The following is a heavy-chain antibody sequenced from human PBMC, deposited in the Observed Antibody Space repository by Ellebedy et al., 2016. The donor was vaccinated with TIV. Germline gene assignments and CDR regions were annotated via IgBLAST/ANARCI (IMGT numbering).Heavy chain of an antibody. CDR1: GFSFSNYD. CDR3: ARDSFGSGTFFFDY. Sequence: PGGSLRLSCAVSGFSFSNYDMNWVRQAPGKGLEWVSFISSTGNTINYADSVKGRFTISRDNAKNSLYLEMNSLRAEDTAVYYCARDSFGSGTFFFDYWGQGSLVSVSS. D-gene: IGHD3-10*01. CDR2: ISSTGNTI. V-gene: IGHV3-48*03. J-gene: IGHJ4*02.